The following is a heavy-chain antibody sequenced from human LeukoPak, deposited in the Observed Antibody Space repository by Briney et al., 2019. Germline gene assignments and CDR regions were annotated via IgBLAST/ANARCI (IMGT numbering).Heavy chain of an antibody. J-gene: IGHJ3*02. CDR3: AREGVRYYDFWSGYRNAFDI. V-gene: IGHV1-69*04. CDR2: IIPVLGIA. CDR1: GGTFSSYA. D-gene: IGHD3-3*01. Sequence: SVKVSCKASGGTFSSYAISWVRQAPGQGLEWMGRIIPVLGIANYAQKFQGRVTITADKSTSTAYMELSSLRSEDTAVYYCAREGVRYYDFWSGYRNAFDIWGQGTMVTVSS.